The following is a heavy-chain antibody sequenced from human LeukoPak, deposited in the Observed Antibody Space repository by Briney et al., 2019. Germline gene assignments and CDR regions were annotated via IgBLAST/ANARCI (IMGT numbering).Heavy chain of an antibody. D-gene: IGHD1-26*01. V-gene: IGHV3-23*01. CDR1: VFTFSRFA. CDR3: AKRVVGVTNYYYMDV. CDR2: FSNSGWST. Sequence: GGSLRLSCAASVFTFSRFAMMCLREARGEGLEGVSCFSNSGWSTFCADSVKGRFTISRDNSKNTLYLQMNSLRAEDTAVYYCAKRVVGVTNYYYMDVWAKGTTVTVSS. J-gene: IGHJ6*03.